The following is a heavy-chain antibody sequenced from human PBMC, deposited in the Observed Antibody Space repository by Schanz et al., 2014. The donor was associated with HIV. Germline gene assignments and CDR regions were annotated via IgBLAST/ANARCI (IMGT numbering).Heavy chain of an antibody. Sequence: QVQLVESGGGVVQPGRSLRLSCAASGFTFRSYGMHWVRQAPGKGLEWVAVTWYDGSNKYYADSVKGRFTISRDKSKNTLYLQMNSLRAEDTAVYYCARDGSLNRGFDYWGQGTLVTVSS. D-gene: IGHD3-10*01. CDR1: GFTFRSYG. CDR3: ARDGSLNRGFDY. J-gene: IGHJ4*02. CDR2: TWYDGSNK. V-gene: IGHV3-33*01.